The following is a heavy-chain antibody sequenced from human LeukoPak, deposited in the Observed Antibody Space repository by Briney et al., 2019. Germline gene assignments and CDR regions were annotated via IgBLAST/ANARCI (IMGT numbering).Heavy chain of an antibody. Sequence: GGSLRFSCAASGFTFSSYAMHWVRQAPGKGLEWVAVISYDGSNKYYAGSVKGRFTISRDNSKNTLYLQMNSLRAEDTAVYYCARVPYVDTAIWGQGTLVTVSS. D-gene: IGHD5-18*01. CDR1: GFTFSSYA. CDR3: ARVPYVDTAI. CDR2: ISYDGSNK. V-gene: IGHV3-30-3*01. J-gene: IGHJ4*02.